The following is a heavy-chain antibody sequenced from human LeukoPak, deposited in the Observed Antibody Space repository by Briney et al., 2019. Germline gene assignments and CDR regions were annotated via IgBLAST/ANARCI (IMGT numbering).Heavy chain of an antibody. CDR3: ARVRAEGYSSYYNRDV. V-gene: IGHV1-18*01. CDR2: ISAYNGNT. Sequence: ASVKVSCKASGYTFTSYGISWVRQAPGQGLEWMGWISAYNGNTNYAQKLQGRVTMTTDTSTSTAYMELRSLRSDDTAGYYCARVRAEGYSSYYNRDVWGKGTTVTSP. J-gene: IGHJ6*03. CDR1: GYTFTSYG.